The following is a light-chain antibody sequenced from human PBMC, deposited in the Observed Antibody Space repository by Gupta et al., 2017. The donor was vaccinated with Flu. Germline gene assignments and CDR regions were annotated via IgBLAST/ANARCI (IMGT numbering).Light chain of an antibody. CDR1: SYNIGSNT. V-gene: IGLV1-44*01. CDR3: AAWDGSLNGFV. J-gene: IGLJ1*01. CDR2: SDN. Sequence: QSVLTQPPSASGTPGQTVTISCSGSSYNIGSNTVNWYPQFPGMAPTLLIYSDNERPSWVPDRFSGSKSGTSASLAISGLQAEDEAEFYCAAWDGSLNGFVFGTGTTVTVL.